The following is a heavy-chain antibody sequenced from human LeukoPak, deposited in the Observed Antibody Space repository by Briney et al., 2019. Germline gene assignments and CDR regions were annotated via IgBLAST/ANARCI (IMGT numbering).Heavy chain of an antibody. CDR3: ARGYCSSTSCYGMDV. CDR2: INSDGSST. J-gene: IGHJ6*02. D-gene: IGHD2-2*01. CDR1: GFTFSSYW. V-gene: IGHV3-74*01. Sequence: GGSLRLSCAASGFTFSSYWMHWVRQAPGKGLVWVSRINSDGSSTSYADSVKGRFTISRDNAKNTLYLQMNSLRAEDTAVYYCARGYCSSTSCYGMDVWGQGTTVTVSS.